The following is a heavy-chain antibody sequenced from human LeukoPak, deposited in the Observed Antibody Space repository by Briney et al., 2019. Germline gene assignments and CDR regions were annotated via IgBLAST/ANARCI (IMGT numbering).Heavy chain of an antibody. D-gene: IGHD3-16*02. CDR2: INHSGST. CDR1: GGSFSGYY. Sequence: PSETLSLTCAVYGGSFSGYYWSWIRQPPGKGLEWIGEINHSGSTNYNPSLKSRVTISVDTSKNQFSLKLSSVTAADTAVYYCARGPYDYVWGSYRSAPVDYWGQGTLVTVSS. CDR3: ARGPYDYVWGSYRSAPVDY. V-gene: IGHV4-34*01. J-gene: IGHJ4*02.